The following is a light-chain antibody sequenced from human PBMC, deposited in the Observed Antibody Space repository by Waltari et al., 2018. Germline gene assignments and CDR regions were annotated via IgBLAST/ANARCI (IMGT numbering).Light chain of an antibody. Sequence: LSSYQQKPGQAPRLLICDASTRATGIPDRFSGSGSGTDFTLTISRLEPDDFAVYYCQRYGTLPATFGQGTKVEIK. J-gene: IGKJ1*01. CDR2: DAS. CDR3: QRYGTLPAT. V-gene: IGKV3-20*01.